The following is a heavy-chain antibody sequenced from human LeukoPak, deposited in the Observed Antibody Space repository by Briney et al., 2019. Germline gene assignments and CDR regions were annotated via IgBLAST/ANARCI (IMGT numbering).Heavy chain of an antibody. CDR2: IHHSGST. CDR1: GASISTDY. CDR3: ATFMVAAAKDY. V-gene: IGHV4-59*08. D-gene: IGHD2-15*01. Sequence: SETLSLTCTVSGASISTDYWNWVRQPPGKGLEWIGHIHHSGSTKYNPSLKSRVTISLDPSKTQFSLHLSSVTAADTAVYYCATFMVAAAKDYWGQGALVTVSS. J-gene: IGHJ4*02.